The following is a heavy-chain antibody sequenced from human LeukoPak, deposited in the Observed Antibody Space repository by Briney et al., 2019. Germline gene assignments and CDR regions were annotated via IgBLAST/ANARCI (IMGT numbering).Heavy chain of an antibody. CDR2: INSDGTNT. V-gene: IGHV3-74*01. D-gene: IGHD6-19*01. Sequence: PGGSLRLSCAVSGFTLSRYWMNWVRQVPGKGLVWLARINSDGTNTAYADSVKGRFTTSRDNAKNTVFLQMDSLRAEDTAVYYCERESSVYSGGWSPIMRFDHFYYMDVWGKGTTVTISS. CDR1: GFTLSRYW. CDR3: ERESSVYSGGWSPIMRFDHFYYMDV. J-gene: IGHJ6*03.